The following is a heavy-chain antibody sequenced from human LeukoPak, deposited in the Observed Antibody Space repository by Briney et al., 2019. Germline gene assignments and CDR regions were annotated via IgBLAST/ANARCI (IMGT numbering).Heavy chain of an antibody. V-gene: IGHV3-74*01. CDR1: GFTFSNYL. CDR3: AMQWLVKGGYYFDY. CDR2: INSDGSTT. Sequence: GGSLRLSCAASGFTFSNYLIHWVRQAPGKGLVWVSRINSDGSTTNYADSVKGRFTISRDNAKSTVYLQVNSLRAEDTAVYYCAMQWLVKGGYYFDYWGQGTLVSVSS. D-gene: IGHD6-19*01. J-gene: IGHJ4*02.